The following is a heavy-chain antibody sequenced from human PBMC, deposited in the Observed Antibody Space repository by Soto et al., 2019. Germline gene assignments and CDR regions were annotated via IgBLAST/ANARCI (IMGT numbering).Heavy chain of an antibody. CDR2: IIPIFGTA. V-gene: IGHV1-69*13. D-gene: IGHD2-15*01. CDR1: GGTFSSYA. CDR3: ARAGDIVVVVAAHDAFDI. J-gene: IGHJ3*02. Sequence: SVKVSCKASGGTFSSYAISWVRQAPGQGLEWMGGIIPIFGTANYAQKFQGRVTITADESTSTAYMELSSLRSEDMAVYYCARAGDIVVVVAAHDAFDIWGQGTMVTVSS.